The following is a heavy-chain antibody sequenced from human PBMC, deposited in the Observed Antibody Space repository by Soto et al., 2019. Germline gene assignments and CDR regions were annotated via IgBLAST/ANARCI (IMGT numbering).Heavy chain of an antibody. CDR2: IIPIIGTP. CDR3: ARDLEFRDGNISHLDY. J-gene: IGHJ4*02. CDR1: GGTFRKHV. D-gene: IGHD3-10*01. Sequence: GASVKVSCKASGGTFRKHVFNWVRQAPGQGLEWMGGIIPIIGTPNYAQKFQGRVTITADASTNTVYLEVSSLRSQDTAVYYCARDLEFRDGNISHLDYWGQGTLVTVSS. V-gene: IGHV1-69*13.